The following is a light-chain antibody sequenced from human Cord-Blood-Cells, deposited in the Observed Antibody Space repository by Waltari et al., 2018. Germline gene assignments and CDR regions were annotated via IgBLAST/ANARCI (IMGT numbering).Light chain of an antibody. CDR2: DVS. J-gene: IGLJ3*02. CDR3: SSYTSSSNWV. V-gene: IGLV2-14*01. Sequence: QSALTQPASVSGSPGQSITIPCTGTSSDVGGYNYVSLYQQHPGKAPKLIIYDVSKRPSGVSNRFSGSKSGNTASLTISGLQAEDEADYYCSSYTSSSNWVFGGGTKLTVL. CDR1: SSDVGGYNY.